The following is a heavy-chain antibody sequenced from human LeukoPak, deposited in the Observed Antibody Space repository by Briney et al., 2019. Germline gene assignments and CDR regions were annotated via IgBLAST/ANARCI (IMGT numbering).Heavy chain of an antibody. D-gene: IGHD2-15*01. Sequence: GGTLTLSCAASGFTIISFGMHWVRQAPGKGLQWVALISFDGGDKYYADSVKGRFTISRDNSKDTLFLQMNSLRPEDTAVYYCAKQGRDHCSGGSCYLFDSWSQGTLVTVSS. CDR3: AKQGRDHCSGGSCYLFDS. CDR1: GFTIISFG. J-gene: IGHJ4*02. V-gene: IGHV3-30*18. CDR2: ISFDGGDK.